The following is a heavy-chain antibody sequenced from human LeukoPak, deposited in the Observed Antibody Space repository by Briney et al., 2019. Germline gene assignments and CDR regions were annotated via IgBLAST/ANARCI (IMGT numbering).Heavy chain of an antibody. D-gene: IGHD2-2*01. Sequence: SGTLSLTCTVSGGSISRYYWSWIRQHPGKGREWIGYMYYSGSTYYNPSLKSRATISVDTSKHQFSLKLSSVTAADTAVYYCARGVPAARRLYYFDYWGQGTPVTVSS. CDR1: GGSISRYY. V-gene: IGHV4-31*03. CDR3: ARGVPAARRLYYFDY. CDR2: MYYSGST. J-gene: IGHJ4*02.